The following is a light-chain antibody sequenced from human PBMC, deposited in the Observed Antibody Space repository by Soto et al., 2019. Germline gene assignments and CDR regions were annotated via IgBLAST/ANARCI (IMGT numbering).Light chain of an antibody. J-gene: IGKJ2*01. CDR2: TEN. Sequence: DVQMNKSPSSLYSPVGDRVTITCRFGRNIRSNLNWIQQKPWKAPKLLIHTENNLGRGVPPRFAGRGSGNDFTLTITSLQPEGGAGYICQQSYCTPRTFGQWTKRAIK. V-gene: IGKV1-39*01. CDR1: RNIRSN. CDR3: QQSYCTPRT.